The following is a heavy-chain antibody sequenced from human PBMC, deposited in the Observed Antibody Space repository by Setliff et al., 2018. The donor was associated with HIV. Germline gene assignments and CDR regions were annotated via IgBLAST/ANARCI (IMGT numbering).Heavy chain of an antibody. CDR2: ISAGGYT. CDR3: ARDRSGTSYAGDDAFDI. V-gene: IGHV4-61*02. J-gene: IGHJ3*02. CDR1: GGSISSGGYY. Sequence: PSETLSLTCTVSGGSISSGGYYWSWIRQLPGEGLEWIGRISAGGYTYYNPSLQSRVTMSVDMSKNQFSLKLSSVTAADTAIYYCARDRSGTSYAGDDAFDIWGQGTMVTVSS. D-gene: IGHD3-3*01.